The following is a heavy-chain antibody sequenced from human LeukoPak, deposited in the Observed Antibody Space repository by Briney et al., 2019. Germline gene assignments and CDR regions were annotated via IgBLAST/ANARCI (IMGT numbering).Heavy chain of an antibody. V-gene: IGHV3-23*01. CDR2: IGGSGGDT. CDR3: ATSSGWYPKYFDY. D-gene: IGHD6-19*01. Sequence: GGSLRLSCAASGFTFSSYPMSWVRQAPGKGLEGVSAIGGSGGDTYYADSVKGRFTISRDNSKNTLYLQMNSLRAEDTAVYYCATSSGWYPKYFDYWGQGTLVTVSS. CDR1: GFTFSSYP. J-gene: IGHJ4*02.